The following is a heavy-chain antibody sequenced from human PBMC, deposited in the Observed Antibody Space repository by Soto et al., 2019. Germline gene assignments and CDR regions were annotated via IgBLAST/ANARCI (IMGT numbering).Heavy chain of an antibody. CDR3: ARARGTRYFDY. Sequence: QVQLQESGPGLVKPSQTLSLTCTVSGGSISSGDYYWSWIRQPPGKGLEWIGYIYYSGSTYYNPSLKRRVTISVDTSKNQFSLKLSSVTAGDTAVYYCARARGTRYFDYWGQGTLVSVSS. CDR1: GGSISSGDYY. J-gene: IGHJ4*02. D-gene: IGHD1-26*01. V-gene: IGHV4-30-4*01. CDR2: IYYSGST.